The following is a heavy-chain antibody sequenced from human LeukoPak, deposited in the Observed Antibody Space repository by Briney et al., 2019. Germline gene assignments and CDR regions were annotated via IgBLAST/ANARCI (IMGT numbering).Heavy chain of an antibody. J-gene: IGHJ4*02. D-gene: IGHD1-26*01. V-gene: IGHV3-7*01. CDR2: IKQDGSGK. CDR1: GFTFSSYW. Sequence: GESLRLSCAASGFTFSSYWMSWVRQAPGKGLEWVANIKQDGSGKYYVDSVKGRFTISRDNAKNSPYLQMDSLRAEDTAVYYCARESGGATNVDYWGQGTLVTVSS. CDR3: ARESGGATNVDY.